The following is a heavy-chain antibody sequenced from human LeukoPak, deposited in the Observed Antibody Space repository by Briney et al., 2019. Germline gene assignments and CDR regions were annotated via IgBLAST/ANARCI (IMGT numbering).Heavy chain of an antibody. CDR2: LYSSGTT. J-gene: IGHJ3*02. CDR3: AQSRGAFDI. Sequence: QPGGSLRLSCAASGLTVSGSYINWVRQAPGKGLEWVSVLYSSGTTYYADSAKGRFTISRDNSKNTLYLQLNSLRAEDTAIYYCAQSRGAFDIWGQGTMVTVSS. V-gene: IGHV3-53*01. CDR1: GLTVSGSY. D-gene: IGHD3-10*01.